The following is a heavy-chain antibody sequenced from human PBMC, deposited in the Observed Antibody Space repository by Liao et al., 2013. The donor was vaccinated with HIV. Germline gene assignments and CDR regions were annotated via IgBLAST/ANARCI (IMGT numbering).Heavy chain of an antibody. CDR1: GGSISSGSYY. V-gene: IGHV4-61*02. Sequence: QVQLQESGPGLVKPSQTLSLTCTVSGGSISSGSYYWSWIRQPAGKGLEWIGRIYTSGSTNYNPSLKSRVTISVDTSKNQFSLKLSSVTAADTAVYYCARGPYYYDSSGYYPEYFQHWGQGTLVTVSS. D-gene: IGHD3-22*01. CDR3: ARGPYYYDSSGYYPEYFQH. J-gene: IGHJ1*01. CDR2: IYTSGST.